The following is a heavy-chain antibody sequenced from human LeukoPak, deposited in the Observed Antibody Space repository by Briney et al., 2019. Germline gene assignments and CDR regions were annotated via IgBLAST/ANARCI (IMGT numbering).Heavy chain of an antibody. CDR1: GYTFIDSF. CDR2: INPISGDT. CDR3: ARDLAWGSGYDLDY. Sequence: ASVKVSCKASGYTFIDSFMHWVRQAPGQGPEWMGWINPISGDTNYAQKFQGRLTLTRDTSISTAYMELTRLRFDDTAMYYCARDLAWGSGYDLDYWGLGTLVIVSS. J-gene: IGHJ4*01. V-gene: IGHV1-2*02. D-gene: IGHD5-12*01.